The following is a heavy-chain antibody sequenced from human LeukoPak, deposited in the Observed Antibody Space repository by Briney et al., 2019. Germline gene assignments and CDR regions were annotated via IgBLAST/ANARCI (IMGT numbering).Heavy chain of an antibody. J-gene: IGHJ4*02. CDR1: GGSFSGYY. V-gene: IGHV4-34*01. CDR3: ARVDRYDFYFDY. D-gene: IGHD5-12*01. Sequence: SETLSLTCAVYGGSFSGYYWSWIRQPPGKGLEWIGEINHSGSTNYNPSLKSRVSISIDTSKNHFSLKLTSVTAADTAVYYCARVDRYDFYFDYWGQGTLVTVSS. CDR2: INHSGST.